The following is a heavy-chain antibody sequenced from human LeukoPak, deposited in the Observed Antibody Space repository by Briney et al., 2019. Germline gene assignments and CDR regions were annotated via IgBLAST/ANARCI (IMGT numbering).Heavy chain of an antibody. CDR2: IKQDGSEK. V-gene: IGHV3-7*01. D-gene: IGHD5-12*01. CDR3: AVIRVSGYETFYFDS. Sequence: PGGSLRLSCAASGFTFSSYWMSWVRQAAGKGREWVANIKQDGSEKYYVDSVKGRFTISRDNAKNSLYLQMNSLRAEDTAVYYCAVIRVSGYETFYFDSWGQGTLVTVSS. J-gene: IGHJ4*02. CDR1: GFTFSSYW.